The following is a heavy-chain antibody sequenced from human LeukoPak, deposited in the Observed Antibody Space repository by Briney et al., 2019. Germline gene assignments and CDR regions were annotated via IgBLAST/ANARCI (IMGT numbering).Heavy chain of an antibody. J-gene: IGHJ4*02. CDR3: ARDQEGFDY. Sequence: ASVKVSCKAPGYTFTSNYIHWVRQAPGQGLEWMGMIYPRDGSTSYAQRFQGRVTVTRDTSTSTVHMELSGLRSEDTAVYYCARDQEGFDYWGQGTLVTVSS. V-gene: IGHV1-46*01. CDR2: IYPRDGST. CDR1: GYTFTSNY.